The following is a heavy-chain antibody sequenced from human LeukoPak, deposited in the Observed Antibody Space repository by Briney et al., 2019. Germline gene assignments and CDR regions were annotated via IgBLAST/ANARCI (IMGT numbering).Heavy chain of an antibody. V-gene: IGHV3-13*05. CDR2: IGTVANP. J-gene: IGHJ4*02. Sequence: GGSLRLSCAASGLTFSSYDMHWVRQATGKGLEWVSAIGTVANPFYPDSVKGRFIISRENAKNSLYLQMNSLRAGDTAVYYCARGRGAYFDYWGQGTLVTVSS. D-gene: IGHD4/OR15-4a*01. CDR3: ARGRGAYFDY. CDR1: GLTFSSYD.